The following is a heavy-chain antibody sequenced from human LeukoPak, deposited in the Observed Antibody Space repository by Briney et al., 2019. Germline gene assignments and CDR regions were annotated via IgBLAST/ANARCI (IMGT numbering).Heavy chain of an antibody. J-gene: IGHJ4*02. CDR3: ALRFLEWLFDPNYFDY. D-gene: IGHD3-3*01. Sequence: ASVKVSCKVSGYTLTELSMHWVRQAPGKGLEWMGGFDPEDGETIYAQKFQGRVTMTEDTSTDTAYMELRSLRSDDTAVYYCALRFLEWLFDPNYFDYWGQGTLVTVSS. CDR1: GYTLTELS. V-gene: IGHV1-24*01. CDR2: FDPEDGET.